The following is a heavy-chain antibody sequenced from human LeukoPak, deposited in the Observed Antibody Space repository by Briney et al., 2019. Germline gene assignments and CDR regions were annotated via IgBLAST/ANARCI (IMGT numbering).Heavy chain of an antibody. CDR1: GGSISSSSYY. J-gene: IGHJ4*02. CDR2: IYYSGCT. CDR3: ARQGTMVRGVIDY. V-gene: IGHV4-39*01. Sequence: PSETLSLTCTVSGGSISSSSYYWGWIRQPPGKGLDWIWSIYYSGCTDYYPSVQSRLAISLDTCKHEFSLELSSVTAADTAVYYCARQGTMVRGVIDYWGQGTLVTVSS. D-gene: IGHD3-10*01.